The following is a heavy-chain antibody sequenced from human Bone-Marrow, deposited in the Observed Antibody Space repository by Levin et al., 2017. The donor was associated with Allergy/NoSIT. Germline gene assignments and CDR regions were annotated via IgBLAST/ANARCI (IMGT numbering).Heavy chain of an antibody. V-gene: IGHV3-23*01. CDR2: ISGSGDST. CDR3: ARDRVVVVALLQS. Sequence: GESLKISCAASGFHFTTHAMSWVRQAPGQGLEWVSAISGSGDSTFYSESVKGRFTISRDNSKNTFSLQMNNLEAEETGIYYCARDRVVVVALLQSWGQGTQVAVSS. J-gene: IGHJ5*02. CDR1: GFHFTTHA. D-gene: IGHD2-15*01.